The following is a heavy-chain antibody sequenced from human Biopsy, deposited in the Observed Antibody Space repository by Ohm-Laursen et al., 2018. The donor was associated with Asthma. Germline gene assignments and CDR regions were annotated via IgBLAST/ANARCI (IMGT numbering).Heavy chain of an antibody. Sequence: VASVKVSCKTSGYTFNSAGITWVRQAPGQGLEWMGWISVYNGNTKVAQKLQDRVTMITDTSTSTAYMELRSLRSDDTAVYFYARAVDYSHYYGIDVWGQGTTVTVS. J-gene: IGHJ6*02. CDR2: ISVYNGNT. D-gene: IGHD3-10*01. V-gene: IGHV1-18*01. CDR3: ARAVDYSHYYGIDV. CDR1: GYTFNSAG.